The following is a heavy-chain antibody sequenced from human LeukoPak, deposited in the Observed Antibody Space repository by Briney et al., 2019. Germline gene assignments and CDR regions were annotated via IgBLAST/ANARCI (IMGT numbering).Heavy chain of an antibody. D-gene: IGHD1-26*01. CDR3: ARDSNSQDEWGPYYS. V-gene: IGHV6-1*01. CDR2: TYYWSQWSN. Sequence: TSQTLSLTCAVSGDSVSANSRSWNWIKQSPSGGLEWLGRTYYWSQWSNDYAGSVRSRITINPDTSTNAFSLQLLSVTPEDTAVYYCARDSNSQDEWGPYYSWGPGILVTVSS. J-gene: IGHJ4*02. CDR1: GDSVSANSRS.